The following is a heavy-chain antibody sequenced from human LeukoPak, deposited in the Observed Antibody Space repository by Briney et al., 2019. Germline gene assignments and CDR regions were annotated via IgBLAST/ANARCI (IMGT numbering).Heavy chain of an antibody. V-gene: IGHV3-13*01. CDR1: GFTLGSHD. D-gene: IGHD5-18*01. J-gene: IGHJ4*03. CDR3: VREARGYHYTYFDY. Sequence: GGSLRLSCTASGFTLGSHDMHWVRQTTGEGLEWVAAIASGFQTFYAGSVKGRFTVSREDAKNSLYLQMNSLRAGDTAVYYCVREARGYHYTYFDYWGQGTTVTVSS. CDR2: IASGFQT.